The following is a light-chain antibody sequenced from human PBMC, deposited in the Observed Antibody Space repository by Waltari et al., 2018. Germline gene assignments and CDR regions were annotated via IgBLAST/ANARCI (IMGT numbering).Light chain of an antibody. Sequence: QSALTQPASVSGSPGQSITISCTGTSTDIGDYNYISWYQHHPGKAPKLLIYAVTNRPSGVSNRFSGSRSGNAASLTISGLQAEDAADYYCSSYTVTNTRVFGTGTMVTVL. CDR3: SSYTVTNTRV. CDR2: AVT. V-gene: IGLV2-14*03. J-gene: IGLJ1*01. CDR1: STDIGDYNY.